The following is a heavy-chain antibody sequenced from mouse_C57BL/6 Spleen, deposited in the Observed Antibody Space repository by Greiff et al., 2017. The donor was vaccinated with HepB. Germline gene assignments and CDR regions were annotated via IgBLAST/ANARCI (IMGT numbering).Heavy chain of an antibody. V-gene: IGHV1-19*01. CDR1: GYTFTDYY. J-gene: IGHJ2*01. CDR3: ALIVTLDY. CDR2: INPYNGGT. Sequence: VQLQQSGPVLVKPGASVKMSCKASGYTFTDYYMNWVKQSHGKSLEWIGVINPYNGGTSYNQKFKGKPTLTVDKSSSTAYMELNSLTSEDSAVYYCALIVTLDYWGQGTTLTVSS. D-gene: IGHD2-5*01.